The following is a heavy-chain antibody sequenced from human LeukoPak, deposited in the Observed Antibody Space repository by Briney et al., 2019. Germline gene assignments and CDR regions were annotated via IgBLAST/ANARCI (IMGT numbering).Heavy chain of an antibody. CDR1: GGSISSHY. V-gene: IGHV4-59*08. D-gene: IGHD2-2*01. CDR3: ARHTGYCSTTSCYPYFDP. CDR2: IYYSGST. Sequence: SETLSLTCTVSGGSISSHYWSWIRQPPGKGLEWIWYIYYSGSTNYNPSLKSRCTISVDTSKNQFSLQLSSVTAADTAVYYCARHTGYCSTTSCYPYFDPCGQGTLVTVSS. J-gene: IGHJ5*02.